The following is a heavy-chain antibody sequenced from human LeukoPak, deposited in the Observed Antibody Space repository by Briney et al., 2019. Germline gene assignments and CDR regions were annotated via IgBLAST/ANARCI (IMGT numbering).Heavy chain of an antibody. Sequence: GGSLRLSCAASGFTFTTYAMSWVRQAPGKGLEWVSAVDSTGSSTYYADSVQGRFTISRDTSKNTLYLQMNSLRAEDTAIYYCAKHRGHGGNSDFFGDYWGQGTLVTVSS. CDR1: GFTFTTYA. CDR2: VDSTGSST. J-gene: IGHJ4*02. V-gene: IGHV3-23*05. CDR3: AKHRGHGGNSDFFGDY. D-gene: IGHD4-23*01.